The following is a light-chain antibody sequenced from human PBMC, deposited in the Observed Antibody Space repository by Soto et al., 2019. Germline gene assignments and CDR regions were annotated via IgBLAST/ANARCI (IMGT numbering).Light chain of an antibody. CDR1: ENFKFN. J-gene: IGKJ5*01. Sequence: EIVMTHSPATLSVSPGERATLSCRASENFKFNLAWYQQRPGQAPRLLFYNASPRATAFPARFSGSGSGTDYVLTISSLQSEDLAVYYCQQYYNWPLTFGQGTRLEIK. CDR3: QQYYNWPLT. CDR2: NAS. V-gene: IGKV3-15*01.